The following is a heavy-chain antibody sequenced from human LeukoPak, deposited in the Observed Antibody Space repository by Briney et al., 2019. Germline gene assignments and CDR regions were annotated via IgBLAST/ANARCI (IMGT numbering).Heavy chain of an antibody. Sequence: SSETLSLTCTVSGGSISSYYWSWIRQPAGKGLEWIGRIYTSGSTNYNPSLKSRVTMSVDTSKNQFSLKLSSVTAADTAVYYCAREVLFWSGYSQSPRGDNWFDPWGQGTLVTVSS. J-gene: IGHJ5*02. V-gene: IGHV4-4*07. CDR1: GGSISSYY. CDR2: IYTSGST. D-gene: IGHD3-3*01. CDR3: AREVLFWSGYSQSPRGDNWFDP.